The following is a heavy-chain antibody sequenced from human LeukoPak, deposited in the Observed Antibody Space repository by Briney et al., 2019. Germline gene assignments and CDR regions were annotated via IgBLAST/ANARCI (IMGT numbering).Heavy chain of an antibody. CDR1: GYTFIIYG. Sequence: GASVKVSCTASGYTFIIYGISWVRQAPGQGREWLGWISAYNGNTNYAKKLQGRVTMTTDTSTSTAYMNLRSLRSDDTAVYYCAREDCSGGSCYSLSLTPVFHVFDIWGQGTMVTVSS. CDR3: AREDCSGGSCYSLSLTPVFHVFDI. CDR2: ISAYNGNT. V-gene: IGHV1-18*01. D-gene: IGHD2-15*01. J-gene: IGHJ3*02.